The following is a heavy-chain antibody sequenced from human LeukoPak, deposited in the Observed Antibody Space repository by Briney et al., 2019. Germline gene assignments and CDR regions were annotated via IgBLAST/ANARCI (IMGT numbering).Heavy chain of an antibody. CDR3: ARGAPIRVAVAATFDP. CDR1: GYTFTSYD. Sequence: ASVKVSCKASGYTFTSYDINWVRQATGQELEWMGWMNPNSGNTGYAQKFQGRVTMTRNTSISTAYMELSSLRSEDTAVYYCARGAPIRVAVAATFDPWGQGTLVTVPS. V-gene: IGHV1-8*01. J-gene: IGHJ5*02. D-gene: IGHD6-19*01. CDR2: MNPNSGNT.